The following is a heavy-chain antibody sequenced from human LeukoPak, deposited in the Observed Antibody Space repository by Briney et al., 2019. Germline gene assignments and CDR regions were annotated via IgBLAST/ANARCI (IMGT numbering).Heavy chain of an antibody. J-gene: IGHJ6*03. Sequence: ASVKVSCKASGYTFTSYYMHWVRQAPGQGLEWMGIINPSGGSTSYAQKFQGRVTMTRDTSTSTVYMELSSLRSEDTAVYYCARGYYTNGVCYWGVYYYYYMDVWGKGTTVTVSS. CDR2: INPSGGST. V-gene: IGHV1-46*01. D-gene: IGHD2-8*01. CDR3: ARGYYTNGVCYWGVYYYYYMDV. CDR1: GYTFTSYY.